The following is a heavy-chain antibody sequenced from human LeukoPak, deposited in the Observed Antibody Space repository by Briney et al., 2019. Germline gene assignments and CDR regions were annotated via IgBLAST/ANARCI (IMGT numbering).Heavy chain of an antibody. CDR1: GFTLSYYN. D-gene: IGHD4-23*01. J-gene: IGHJ3*01. V-gene: IGHV3-21*01. CDR3: ARSRGNIRPDALDV. Sequence: PGGSLRLSCAASGFTLSYYNMNWVRQAPGQGLEWVSSITARSTSIYYADSVKGRFTISRDNAKSSLYLQMNSLRAEDTALYYCARSRGNIRPDALDVWGQGTMVTVSS. CDR2: ITARSTSI.